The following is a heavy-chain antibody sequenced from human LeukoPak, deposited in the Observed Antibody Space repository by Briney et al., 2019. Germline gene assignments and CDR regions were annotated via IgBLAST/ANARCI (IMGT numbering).Heavy chain of an antibody. CDR1: GGSISSGSYY. Sequence: PSETLSLTCTVSGGSISSGSYYWSWIRQPAGKGLEWIGRIYTSGSTNYNPSLKSRVTISVDTSKNQFSLKLSSVTAADTAVYYCARETYYYDSTKVDPWGQGTLVTVSS. CDR2: IYTSGST. J-gene: IGHJ5*02. CDR3: ARETYYYDSTKVDP. D-gene: IGHD3-22*01. V-gene: IGHV4-61*02.